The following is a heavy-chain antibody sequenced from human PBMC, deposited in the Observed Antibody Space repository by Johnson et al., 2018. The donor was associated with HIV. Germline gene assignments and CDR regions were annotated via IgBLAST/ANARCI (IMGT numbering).Heavy chain of an antibody. V-gene: IGHV3-30*03. CDR1: GFTFSSFG. Sequence: QVQLVESGGGVVQPGRSLRLSCPTSGFTFSSFGMHWVRQAPGKGLEWVAVISYDGSDKYHADSEKGRFTISRDNSKNTLFLQMNSLTADDTAIYYCVRSPNWALGDIWGQGTMVTVSS. J-gene: IGHJ3*02. CDR3: VRSPNWALGDI. CDR2: ISYDGSDK. D-gene: IGHD7-27*01.